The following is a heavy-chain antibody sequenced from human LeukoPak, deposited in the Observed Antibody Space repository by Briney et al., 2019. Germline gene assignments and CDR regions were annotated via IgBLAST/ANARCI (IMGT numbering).Heavy chain of an antibody. CDR1: GFTFSDYY. D-gene: IGHD2-15*01. CDR2: INGSISDT. Sequence: GGSLRLSCAASGFTFSDYYMTWIRQAPGRGLEWISYINGSISDTKYADSVKGRFTISRDNAKNSLYLLMNSLRAEDTAVYYCGRRGTTYCTVDSCHPNWFDPWGQGTLVSVSS. CDR3: GRRGTTYCTVDSCHPNWFDP. J-gene: IGHJ5*02. V-gene: IGHV3-11*03.